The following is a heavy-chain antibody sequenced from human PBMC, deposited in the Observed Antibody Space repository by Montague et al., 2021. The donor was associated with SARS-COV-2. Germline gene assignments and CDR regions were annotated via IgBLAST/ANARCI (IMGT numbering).Heavy chain of an antibody. J-gene: IGHJ6*02. CDR3: ARGNGGPNRRFLEWLSPYGMDV. Sequence: SLRLSCAASGFTFSSYSMNWVRQAPGKGLECVSYISSSSSTIYYADSVKGRFTISRDNAKNSLYLQMNSLRAEDTAVYYCARGNGGPNRRFLEWLSPYGMDVWGQGTTVTVSS. CDR1: GFTFSSYS. CDR2: ISSSSSTI. V-gene: IGHV3-48*04. D-gene: IGHD3-3*01.